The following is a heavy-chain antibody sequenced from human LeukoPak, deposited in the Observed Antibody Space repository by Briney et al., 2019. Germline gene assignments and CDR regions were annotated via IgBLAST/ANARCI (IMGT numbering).Heavy chain of an antibody. CDR2: ISGSGGNT. J-gene: IGHJ5*02. Sequence: GGSLRLSCAAYRFTFSNYAMNWVRQAPGKGLEWVSVISGSGGNTYYADSVKGRFTISRDNSKNTLYLQMNSLRAEDTAVYYCAKGYCSGGSCYSPPGFDPWGQGTLVTVSS. CDR3: AKGYCSGGSCYSPPGFDP. CDR1: RFTFSNYA. D-gene: IGHD2-15*01. V-gene: IGHV3-23*01.